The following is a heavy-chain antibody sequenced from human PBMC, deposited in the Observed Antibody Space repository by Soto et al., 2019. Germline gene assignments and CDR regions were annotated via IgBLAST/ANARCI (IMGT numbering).Heavy chain of an antibody. CDR2: IWYDGSNK. D-gene: IGHD4-4*01. CDR1: GFTFSSYG. CDR3: ARADSNYRYYYYYMDV. V-gene: IGHV3-33*01. J-gene: IGHJ6*03. Sequence: QVQLVESGGGVVQPGRSLRLSCAASGFTFSSYGMHWVRQAPGKGLEWVAVIWYDGSNKYYADSVKGRFTISRENSKNTLYLQTNSLSADNTAVYYCARADSNYRYYYYYMDVWGKETTVTVSS.